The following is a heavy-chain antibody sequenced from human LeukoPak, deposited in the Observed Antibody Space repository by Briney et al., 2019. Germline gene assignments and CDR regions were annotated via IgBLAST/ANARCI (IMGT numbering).Heavy chain of an antibody. CDR2: ISQDGTET. D-gene: IGHD1-26*01. Sequence: GGSLRLSCAASGFNFNDYWMTWVRQPPGKGLQWVARISQDGTETLYADSVKGRFTLSKGNADKSLYLQMNSLTTEDTAVYYCVRLWEFDYWGQGTLVTVSS. J-gene: IGHJ4*02. CDR1: GFNFNDYW. CDR3: VRLWEFDY. V-gene: IGHV3-7*01.